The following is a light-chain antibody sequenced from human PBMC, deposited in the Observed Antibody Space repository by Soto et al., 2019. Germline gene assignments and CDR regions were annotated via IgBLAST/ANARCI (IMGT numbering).Light chain of an antibody. J-gene: IGKJ5*01. Sequence: EIVLTQSPGTLSLSPGERATLSCRASQSVSSSYLAWYQQKPGQAPRLLIYGASSRATGIPDRFSGSGSGTDFTLTISRLEPEDFAVYYCQQYGSSGGITFGQRTRLEIK. CDR1: QSVSSSY. CDR3: QQYGSSGGIT. CDR2: GAS. V-gene: IGKV3-20*01.